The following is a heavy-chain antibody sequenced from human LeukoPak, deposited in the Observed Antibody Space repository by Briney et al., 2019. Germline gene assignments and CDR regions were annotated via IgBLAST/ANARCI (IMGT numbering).Heavy chain of an antibody. V-gene: IGHV3-23*01. Sequence: VQPGASLILSCAASGFSISCYAMSLVRQAPGEGLEWVSAISGSGGSTYYADSVKGRFTISRDNSKNTLYLQMNSLRAEDTAVYYCAKDWAFDIWGQGTMVTVSS. CDR3: AKDWAFDI. CDR2: ISGSGGST. CDR1: GFSISCYA. J-gene: IGHJ3*02.